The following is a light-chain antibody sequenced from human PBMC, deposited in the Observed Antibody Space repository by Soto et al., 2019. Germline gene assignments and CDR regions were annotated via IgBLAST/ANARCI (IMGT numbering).Light chain of an antibody. CDR3: SSYTTSYFYV. CDR2: GVK. Sequence: QSVLTQPASVSGSPGQSITISCTGSGRDIGAYDYVSWYQQHPGKAPKPLIYGVKNRPSGVSYRFSASKSAFTASLTISGLQAEDEAHYYCSSYTTSYFYVFGPGTKVTVL. V-gene: IGLV2-14*01. J-gene: IGLJ1*01. CDR1: GRDIGAYDY.